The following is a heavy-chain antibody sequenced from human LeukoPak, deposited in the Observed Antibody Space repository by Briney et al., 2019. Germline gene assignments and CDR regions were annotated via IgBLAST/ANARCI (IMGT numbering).Heavy chain of an antibody. CDR3: ARERYCSGGSCYFSWFDP. Sequence: SETLSLTCTVSGGSISSYYWSWIRQPPGKELEWIGYIYYSGSTNYNPSLKSRVTISVDTSKNQFSLKLSSVTAADTAVYYCARERYCSGGSCYFSWFDPWGQGTLVTVSS. CDR2: IYYSGST. D-gene: IGHD2-15*01. CDR1: GGSISSYY. V-gene: IGHV4-59*01. J-gene: IGHJ5*02.